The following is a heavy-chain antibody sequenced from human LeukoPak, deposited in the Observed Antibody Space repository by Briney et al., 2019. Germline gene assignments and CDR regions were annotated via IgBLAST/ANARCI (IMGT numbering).Heavy chain of an antibody. V-gene: IGHV3-74*01. J-gene: IGHJ3*01. D-gene: IGHD6-25*01. CDR3: AREVFEGQRQSDAFDV. CDR2: VNGPGDWT. Sequence: GGSLRLSCAASGFTFSSHWMHWVRQAPGEGLVWVSRVNGPGDWTHYADSVRGRFIVSRDNAENTISLQMNNLRAEDTAVYFCAREVFEGQRQSDAFDVWGQGTMVTVSS. CDR1: GFTFSSHW.